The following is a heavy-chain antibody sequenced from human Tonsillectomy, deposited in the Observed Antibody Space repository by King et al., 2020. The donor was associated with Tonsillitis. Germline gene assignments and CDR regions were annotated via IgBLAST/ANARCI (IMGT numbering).Heavy chain of an antibody. CDR3: ARDGGKGEEDWFDP. CDR2: IYTSGST. V-gene: IGHV4-4*07. J-gene: IGHJ5*02. Sequence: QLQESGPGLVKPSETLSLTCTVSGGSISSYYWSWIRQPAGKGLEWIGRIYTSGSTNYNPSLKSRVTMSVDTSKNQFSLKLSSMTAADTAVYYCARDGGKGEEDWFDPWGHGTLVTVSS. D-gene: IGHD3-16*01. CDR1: GGSISSYY.